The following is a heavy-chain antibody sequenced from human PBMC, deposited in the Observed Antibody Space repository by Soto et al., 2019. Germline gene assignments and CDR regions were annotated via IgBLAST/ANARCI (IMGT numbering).Heavy chain of an antibody. Sequence: GESLKISCKGSGYSFTSYWIGWVRQMPGKGLEWMGIIYPGDSDTRYSPSFQGQVTISADKSISTAYLQWSSLKASDTAMYYCARQRGQEQWPLLRFDPWGQGTLVTVSS. D-gene: IGHD6-19*01. V-gene: IGHV5-51*01. CDR2: IYPGDSDT. CDR1: GYSFTSYW. CDR3: ARQRGQEQWPLLRFDP. J-gene: IGHJ5*02.